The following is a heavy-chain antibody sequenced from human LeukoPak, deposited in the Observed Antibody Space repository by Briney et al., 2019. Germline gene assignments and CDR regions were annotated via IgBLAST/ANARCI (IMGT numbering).Heavy chain of an antibody. CDR3: AREDDWNYEDY. D-gene: IGHD1-7*01. J-gene: IGHJ4*02. CDR1: GFTFSNYW. Sequence: PEGSLRLSCAASGFTFSNYWMSWVRQAPGKGLEWVANIKQDGSEKYYVNSVKGRFTISRDNAKNSLYLQMNSLRAEDTAIYYCAREDDWNYEDYWGQGTLVTVSS. CDR2: IKQDGSEK. V-gene: IGHV3-7*01.